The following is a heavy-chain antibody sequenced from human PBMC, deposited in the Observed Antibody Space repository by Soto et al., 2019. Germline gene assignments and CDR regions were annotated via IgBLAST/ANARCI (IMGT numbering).Heavy chain of an antibody. V-gene: IGHV1-46*01. J-gene: IGHJ4*02. CDR1: GYSFTTYY. CDR3: ARLHSTSPPYYFDF. Sequence: ASVKVSCKASGYSFTTYYMHWVRQAPGQGPEWLGVINPAAGNTVYAQNFQDRVTMTRDTSTATMYMELSSLRSDDTAVYYCARLHSTSPPYYFDFWGQGTLVTVSS. D-gene: IGHD6-6*01. CDR2: INPAAGNT.